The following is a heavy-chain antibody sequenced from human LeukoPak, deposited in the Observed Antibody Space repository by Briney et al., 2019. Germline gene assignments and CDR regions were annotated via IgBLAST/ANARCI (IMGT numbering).Heavy chain of an antibody. CDR2: IYYGGST. CDR1: GGSISSSNYY. J-gene: IGHJ5*02. CDR3: ARLRQQLSWFDP. Sequence: PSETLSLTCTVSGGSISSSNYYWGWVRQPPGKGLEFIGTIYYGGSTYYNPSLKSRVTISVDTSKNQFSLKVSSVTAADTAVYYCARLRQQLSWFDPWGRGTLVTVSS. D-gene: IGHD6-13*01. V-gene: IGHV4-39*01.